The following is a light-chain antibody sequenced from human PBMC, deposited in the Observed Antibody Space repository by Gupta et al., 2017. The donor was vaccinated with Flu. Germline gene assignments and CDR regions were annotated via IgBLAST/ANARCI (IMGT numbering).Light chain of an antibody. V-gene: IGLV3-21*02. Sequence: SYVLTQPPSVAVAPGQTARITCGGNSVASKSVHWYQQKSGQAPLLVVYDDSDRPSGIPERFSGSNSGNKATLTISRVEAGEEADDYCQVWNSGSDHEVFGSGTQLTVL. J-gene: IGLJ1*01. CDR3: QVWNSGSDHEV. CDR2: DDS. CDR1: SVASKS.